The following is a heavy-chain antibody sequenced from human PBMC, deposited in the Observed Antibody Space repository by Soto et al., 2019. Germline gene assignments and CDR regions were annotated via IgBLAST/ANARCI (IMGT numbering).Heavy chain of an antibody. D-gene: IGHD4-17*01. Sequence: QVQLVQSGAEVKKPVASVKVSCKASGYTFTSYYMHWVRQAPGQGLECMGIINPSGGSTSYAQKCQGIVTMDRYTSTSTVYMELSSLRSEDTAVYYCARDGYGDYTGYYYYGMDVWGQGTTVTVSS. J-gene: IGHJ6*02. CDR1: GYTFTSYY. CDR2: INPSGGST. CDR3: ARDGYGDYTGYYYYGMDV. V-gene: IGHV1-46*01.